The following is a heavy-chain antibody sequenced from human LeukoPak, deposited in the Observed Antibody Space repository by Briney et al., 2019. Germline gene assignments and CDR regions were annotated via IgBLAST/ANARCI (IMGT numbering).Heavy chain of an antibody. CDR2: ISSSGSTI. CDR3: ARGDTIFVVVIYFDY. D-gene: IGHD3-3*01. Sequence: GGSLRLSCAASGFSFSIYEMNWVRQAPGKGLEWVSYISSSGSTIYYAASWKGRFTISRDSAKSLLYLQVYGLRAEETAVYYCARGDTIFVVVIYFDYWGQGTLVTVSS. J-gene: IGHJ4*02. CDR1: GFSFSIYE. V-gene: IGHV3-48*03.